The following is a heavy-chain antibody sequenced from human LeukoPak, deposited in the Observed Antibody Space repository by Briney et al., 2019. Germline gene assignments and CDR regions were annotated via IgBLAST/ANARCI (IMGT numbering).Heavy chain of an antibody. V-gene: IGHV1-2*02. D-gene: IGHD2-2*01. CDR1: GYTFTGYY. CDR3: ARDVVANWFDP. Sequence: GASVKVSCKASGYTFTGYYMHWVRQAPAQGLEWMGWINPNSGGTNYAQKFQGRVTMTRDTSISAAYMELSRLRSDDTAVYYCARDVVANWFDPWGQGTLVTVSS. CDR2: INPNSGGT. J-gene: IGHJ5*02.